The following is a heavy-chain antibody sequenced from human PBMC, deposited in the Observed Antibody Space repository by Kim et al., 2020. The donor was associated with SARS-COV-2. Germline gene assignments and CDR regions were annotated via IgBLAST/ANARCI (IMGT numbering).Heavy chain of an antibody. V-gene: IGHV1-18*01. Sequence: ASVKVSCKASGYTFTSYGISWVRQAPGQGLEWMGWISAYNGNTNYAQKLQGRVTMTTDTSTSTAYMELRSLRSDDTAVYYCARGLVDYWAYNWFDPWGQGTLVTVSS. D-gene: IGHD3-16*01. CDR2: ISAYNGNT. J-gene: IGHJ5*02. CDR1: GYTFTSYG. CDR3: ARGLVDYWAYNWFDP.